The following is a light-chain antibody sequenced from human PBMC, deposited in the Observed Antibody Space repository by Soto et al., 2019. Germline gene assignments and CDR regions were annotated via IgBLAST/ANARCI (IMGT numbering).Light chain of an antibody. V-gene: IGKV3-15*01. Sequence: EIVMTQSPATLSVSPGERATLSCRACQSVSGNLAWYQQKPGQAPRLLIYGASTRANGIPARFSGSGSGAEFTLTISSLQSEDFAVYYCQHYNNWFSITFGQGTRLEI. CDR3: QHYNNWFSIT. J-gene: IGKJ5*01. CDR2: GAS. CDR1: QSVSGN.